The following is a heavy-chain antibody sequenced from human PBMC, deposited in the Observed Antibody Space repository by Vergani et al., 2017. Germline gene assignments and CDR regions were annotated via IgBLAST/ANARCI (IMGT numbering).Heavy chain of an antibody. D-gene: IGHD3-22*01. J-gene: IGHJ4*02. Sequence: QVQLQESGPGLVKPSETLSLTCTVSGGSVSSGSYYWGWIRQPPGKGLEWIGSIYYSGSTYYNPSLKSRVTMSVDTSKNQFSLKLSSVTAADTAVYYCARDEYYYDSSGYYYYFDYWGQGTLVTVSS. V-gene: IGHV4-39*07. CDR3: ARDEYYYDSSGYYYYFDY. CDR1: GGSVSSGSYY. CDR2: IYYSGST.